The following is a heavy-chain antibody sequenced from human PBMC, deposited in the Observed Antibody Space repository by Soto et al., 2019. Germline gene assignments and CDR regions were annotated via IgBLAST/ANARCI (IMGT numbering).Heavy chain of an antibody. V-gene: IGHV4-59*01. Sequence: LSLTCTVSGGSISSYYWSWIRQPPGKGLEWIGNIYYSGSTNYNPSLKSRVMISVDTSKNQFSLRLSSVTAADTAVYYCARDGVSSCWYIHHGMAVWGQGST. CDR2: IYYSGST. CDR1: GGSISSYY. CDR3: ARDGVSSCWYIHHGMAV. D-gene: IGHD6-13*01. J-gene: IGHJ6*02.